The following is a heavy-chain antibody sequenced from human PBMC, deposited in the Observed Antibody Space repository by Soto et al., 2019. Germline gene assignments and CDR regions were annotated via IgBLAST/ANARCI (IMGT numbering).Heavy chain of an antibody. CDR2: IIPIFGTA. CDR1: GGTFSSYA. V-gene: IGHV1-69*13. D-gene: IGHD3-22*01. Sequence: SVKVSCKASGGTFSSYAISWVRQAPGQGLEWMGGIIPIFGTANYAQKFQGRVTITADESTSTAYMELSSLRSEDTAVYYCAATYYYDSSAENYFDYWGQGTLVTVSS. CDR3: AATYYYDSSAENYFDY. J-gene: IGHJ4*02.